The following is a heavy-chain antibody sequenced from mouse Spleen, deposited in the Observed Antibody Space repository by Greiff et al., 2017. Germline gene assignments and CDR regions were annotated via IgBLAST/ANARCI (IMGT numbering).Heavy chain of an antibody. CDR3: ARSGVYDSFDY. V-gene: IGHV1-69*01. CDR1: GYTFTSYW. CDR2: IDPSDSYT. D-gene: IGHD2-3*01. Sequence: QVQLKQPGAELVMPGASVKLSCKASGYTFTSYWMHWVKQRPGQGLEWIGEIDPSDSYTNYNQKFKGKATLTVDKSSSTAYMQLSSLTSEDSAVYYCARSGVYDSFDYWGQGTTLTVSS. J-gene: IGHJ2*01.